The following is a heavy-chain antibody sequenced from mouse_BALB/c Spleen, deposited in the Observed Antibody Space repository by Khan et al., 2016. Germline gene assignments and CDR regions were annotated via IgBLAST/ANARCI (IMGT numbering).Heavy chain of an antibody. J-gene: IGHJ2*01. V-gene: IGHV1-4*01. CDR3: ARRETNYALFDY. Sequence: QVQLQQSGAELARPGAAMKMSCKTSGYIFTSYTIQWIKQRPGQGLEWIGYINPDSAYTDYNQRFKDKATLTADTSSSTAYMQLSSLTSEDSAVYYCARRETNYALFDYWGQGTTLTVAS. D-gene: IGHD2-1*01. CDR1: GYIFTSYT. CDR2: INPDSAYT.